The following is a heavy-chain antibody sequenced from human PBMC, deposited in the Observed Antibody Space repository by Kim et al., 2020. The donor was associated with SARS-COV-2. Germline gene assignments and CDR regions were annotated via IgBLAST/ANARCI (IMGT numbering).Heavy chain of an antibody. CDR1: GGSFSGYY. V-gene: IGHV4-34*01. J-gene: IGHJ3*02. D-gene: IGHD3-10*01. CDR3: ARPGPYYGSGSYYSLDAFDI. Sequence: SETLSLTCAVYGGSFSGYYWSWIRQPPGKGLEWIGEINHSGSTNYNPSLKSRVTISVDTSKNQFSLKLSSVTAADTAVYYCARPGPYYGSGSYYSLDAFDIWGQGTMVTVSS. CDR2: INHSGST.